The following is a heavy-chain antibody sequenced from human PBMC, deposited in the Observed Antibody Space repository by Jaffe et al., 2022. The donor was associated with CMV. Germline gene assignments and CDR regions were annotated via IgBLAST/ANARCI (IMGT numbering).Heavy chain of an antibody. CDR3: VKDASYYDSIGGDAFDI. CDR2: ISSNGGST. J-gene: IGHJ3*02. Sequence: EVQLVESGGGLVQPGGSLRLSCSASGFTFSSYAMHWVRQAPGKGLEYVSAISSNGGSTYYADSVKGRFTISRDNSKNTLYLQMSSLRAEDTAVYYCVKDASYYDSIGGDAFDIWGQGTMVTVSS. CDR1: GFTFSSYA. D-gene: IGHD3-22*01. V-gene: IGHV3-64D*06.